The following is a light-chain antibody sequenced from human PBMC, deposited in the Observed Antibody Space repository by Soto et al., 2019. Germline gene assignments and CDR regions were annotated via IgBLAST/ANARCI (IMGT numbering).Light chain of an antibody. CDR2: AAS. Sequence: EIVMTQSPATLSVSPWERATLSCRASQSVRNNLAWYQQKPGLAPRLLISAASTRATGIPARFSGNGSETEFTLTIGNLQSEDYALYYCQQYNKWPPWTFGQGTKVDIK. CDR1: QSVRNN. J-gene: IGKJ1*01. V-gene: IGKV3-15*01. CDR3: QQYNKWPPWT.